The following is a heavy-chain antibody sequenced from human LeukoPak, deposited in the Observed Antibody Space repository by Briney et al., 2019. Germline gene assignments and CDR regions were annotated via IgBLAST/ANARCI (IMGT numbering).Heavy chain of an antibody. J-gene: IGHJ5*02. CDR3: ARGRGSGHKENWFDP. Sequence: ASVKVSCKASVYTFTTYDINWVRQATGQGLEWMGWMNPNSGNTGYTQKFQGRVPMPRNTSISTAYMDLSSLRSEDTAVYYGARGRGSGHKENWFDPWGEGTLVTVSS. V-gene: IGHV1-8*01. CDR1: VYTFTTYD. CDR2: MNPNSGNT. D-gene: IGHD6-19*01.